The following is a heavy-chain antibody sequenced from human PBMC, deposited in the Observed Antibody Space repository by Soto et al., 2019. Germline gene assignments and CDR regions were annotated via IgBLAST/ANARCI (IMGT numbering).Heavy chain of an antibody. CDR2: MNPNSGKT. CDR3: ARGTYYYGSGSYYYYYYMDV. J-gene: IGHJ6*03. Sequence: ASVKVSCKASGGTFSSYTISWVRQAPGQGLEWMGWMNPNSGKTGYAQKFQGRVTMTRNTSISTAYMELSSLRSEDTAVYYCARGTYYYGSGSYYYYYYMDVWGKGTTVTVSS. D-gene: IGHD3-10*01. CDR1: GGTFSSYT. V-gene: IGHV1-8*02.